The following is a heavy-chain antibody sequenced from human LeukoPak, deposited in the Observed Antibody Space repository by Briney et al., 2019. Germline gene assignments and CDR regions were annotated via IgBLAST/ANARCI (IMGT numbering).Heavy chain of an antibody. J-gene: IGHJ4*02. CDR3: ARASSGWYGY. Sequence: GGSLRLSCAASGFTFSSYGMHWVRQAPGKGLEWVAVIWYDGSNKYYADSVKGRFTISRDNSKNTLYLQMGSLRVEDMAVCYCARASSGWYGYWGQGTLVTVSS. CDR2: IWYDGSNK. V-gene: IGHV3-33*01. CDR1: GFTFSSYG. D-gene: IGHD6-19*01.